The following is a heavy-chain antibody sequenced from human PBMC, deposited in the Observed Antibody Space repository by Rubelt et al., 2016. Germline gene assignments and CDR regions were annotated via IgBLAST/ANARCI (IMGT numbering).Heavy chain of an antibody. CDR3: ARGGRYYGSGSYQRHNWFDP. Sequence: QVQLQQWGAGLLKPSETLSLTCAVYGGSFSGYYWSWIRQPPGKGLEWIGEINHSGCTNYNPSLKSRVTISVDTSKNQFSLKLSSVTAADTAVYYCARGGRYYGSGSYQRHNWFDPWDQGTLVTVSS. CDR2: INHSGCT. D-gene: IGHD3-10*01. V-gene: IGHV4-34*01. J-gene: IGHJ5*02. CDR1: GGSFSGYY.